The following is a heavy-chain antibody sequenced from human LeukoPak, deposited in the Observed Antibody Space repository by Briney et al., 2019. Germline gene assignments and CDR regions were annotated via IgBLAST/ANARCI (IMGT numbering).Heavy chain of an antibody. CDR3: ARDRSGVGGDDAFDI. J-gene: IGHJ3*02. CDR2: ISWDGGST. Sequence: PGGSLRLSCAASGFTFDDYAMHWVRQAPGKGLEWVSLISWDGGSTYYADSVKGRFTISRDNSKNSLYLQMNSLRAEDTAVYYCARDRSGVGGDDAFDIWGQGTMVTVSS. CDR1: GFTFDDYA. V-gene: IGHV3-43D*03. D-gene: IGHD1-26*01.